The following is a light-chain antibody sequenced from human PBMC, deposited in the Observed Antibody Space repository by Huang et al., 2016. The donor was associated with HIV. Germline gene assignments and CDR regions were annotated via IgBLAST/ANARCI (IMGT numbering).Light chain of an antibody. CDR1: QSVSNNY. CDR2: GAS. Sequence: EIVLTQSPGTLSLSPGERATLSCRASQSVSNNYVTWYRQKPGQAPRLLVYGASSRAPGTPDRFSGSGSGIDFTLTISRLGPEDFAVYYCQQYGRAPLTFGGWTRVEIK. J-gene: IGKJ4*01. CDR3: QQYGRAPLT. V-gene: IGKV3-20*01.